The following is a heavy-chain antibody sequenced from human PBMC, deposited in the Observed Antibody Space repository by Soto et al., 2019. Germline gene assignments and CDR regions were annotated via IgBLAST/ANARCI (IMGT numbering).Heavy chain of an antibody. D-gene: IGHD3-16*01. V-gene: IGHV3-74*01. CDR1: GFTFSNYW. Sequence: EVQLVESGGGLVQPGGSLRLSCAASGFTFSNYWMHWVRQAPGKGLVWVSRINFDESTTTYADSVQGRFTISRDNAKNTLYLQLNRLRAEDTAIYFCVTGGPNGGHVYHFYDRGQGALVTVSS. J-gene: IGHJ4*02. CDR2: INFDESTT. CDR3: VTGGPNGGHVYHFYD.